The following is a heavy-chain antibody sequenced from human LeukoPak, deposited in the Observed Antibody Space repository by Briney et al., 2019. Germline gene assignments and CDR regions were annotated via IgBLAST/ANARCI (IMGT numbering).Heavy chain of an antibody. CDR3: ARDPRARYCSGGSCYSNLGYFDY. J-gene: IGHJ4*02. CDR2: ISAYNGNT. V-gene: IGHV1-18*01. Sequence: ASVKVSCKASGYTFTSYGISWVRQAPGQGLEWMGWISAYNGNTNYAQKLQGRVTMTTDTSTSIAYMELRSLRSDDTAVYYCARDPRARYCSGGSCYSNLGYFDYWGQGTLVTVSS. D-gene: IGHD2-15*01. CDR1: GYTFTSYG.